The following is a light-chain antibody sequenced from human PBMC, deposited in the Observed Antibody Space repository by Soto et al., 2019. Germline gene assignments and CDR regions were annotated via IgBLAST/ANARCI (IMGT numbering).Light chain of an antibody. CDR2: QDS. J-gene: IGLJ1*01. CDR1: KLGDKY. Sequence: SSELTQPPSVSVSPGQTASITCSGDKLGDKYACWYQQKPGQSPVLVIYQDSKRPSGIPERFSGSNSGNTATLTISGTQAMDEADYYCQAWDSSTEKVFGTGTKLTVL. CDR3: QAWDSSTEKV. V-gene: IGLV3-1*01.